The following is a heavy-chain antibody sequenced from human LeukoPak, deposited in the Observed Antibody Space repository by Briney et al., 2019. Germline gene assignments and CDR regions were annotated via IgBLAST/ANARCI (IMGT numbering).Heavy chain of an antibody. D-gene: IGHD2-2*01. CDR1: GGTFSSYA. V-gene: IGHV1-69*13. Sequence: SVKVSCKASGGTFSSYAISWVRQAPGQGLEWMGGIIPIFGTVNYAQKFQGRVTITADESTSTAYMELSSLRSEDTAVYYCASRYCSSTSCYSYYYYGMDVWGQGTTVTVSS. CDR2: IIPIFGTV. J-gene: IGHJ6*02. CDR3: ASRYCSSTSCYSYYYYGMDV.